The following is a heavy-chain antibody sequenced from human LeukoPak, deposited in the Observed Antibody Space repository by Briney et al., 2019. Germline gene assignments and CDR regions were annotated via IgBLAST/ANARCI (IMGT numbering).Heavy chain of an antibody. V-gene: IGHV4-59*08. D-gene: IGHD3-16*01. CDR2: VYYSGST. J-gene: IGHJ4*02. Sequence: PSETLSLTCTVSGGSVSNYYWSWIRQPPGKGLEYIGHVYYSGSTDYNPSLKSRLAISVDNSMNQFSLKLSSVTAADTAVYYCAMCPLWGKGRYYFDYWGQGTLVTVSS. CDR1: GGSVSNYY. CDR3: AMCPLWGKGRYYFDY.